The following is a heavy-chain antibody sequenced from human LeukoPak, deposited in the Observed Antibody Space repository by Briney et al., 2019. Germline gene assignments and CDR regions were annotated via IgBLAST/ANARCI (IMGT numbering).Heavy chain of an antibody. D-gene: IGHD3-22*01. V-gene: IGHV3-21*01. Sequence: GGSLRLSCAASGFTXSXYSXXWVXQAXXXXXXXXXXIXXXSSYIYYADSVKGRFTISRDNAKNSLYLQMNSLRAEDTAVYYCARAVFYDSSGYYPLFAFDIWGQGTMVTVSS. J-gene: IGHJ3*02. CDR3: ARAVFYDSSGYYPLFAFDI. CDR1: GFTXSXYS. CDR2: IXXXSSYI.